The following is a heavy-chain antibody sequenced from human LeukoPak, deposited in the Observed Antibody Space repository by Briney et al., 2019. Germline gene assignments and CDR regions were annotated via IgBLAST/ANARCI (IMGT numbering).Heavy chain of an antibody. CDR2: INPNSGGT. D-gene: IGHD6-6*01. Sequence: EASVKVSCKASGYTFTGYYMHWVRQAPGQGLEWMGWINPNSGGTNYAQKFQGRVTMTRDTSISTAYMELSRLRSDDTAVYYCARSIAARPGTPVDYWGQGTLVTVSS. CDR3: ARSIAARPGTPVDY. CDR1: GYTFTGYY. J-gene: IGHJ4*02. V-gene: IGHV1-2*02.